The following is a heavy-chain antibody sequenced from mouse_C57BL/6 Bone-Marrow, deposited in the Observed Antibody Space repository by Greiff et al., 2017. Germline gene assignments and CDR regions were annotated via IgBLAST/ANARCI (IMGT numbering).Heavy chain of an antibody. V-gene: IGHV1-61*01. CDR3: ARSDYYGSGDY. Sequence: QVQLQQPGAELVRPGSSVKLSCKASGYTFTSYWMDWVKQRPGQGLEWIGNIYPSDSETHYNQKFKDKATLTVDKSSSTAYMQLSSQTSEDSAVYYCARSDYYGSGDYWGQGTTLTVSS. D-gene: IGHD1-1*01. CDR2: IYPSDSET. J-gene: IGHJ2*01. CDR1: GYTFTSYW.